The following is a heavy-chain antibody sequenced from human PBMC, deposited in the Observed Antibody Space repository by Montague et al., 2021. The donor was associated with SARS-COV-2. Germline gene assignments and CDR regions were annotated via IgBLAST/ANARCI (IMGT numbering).Heavy chain of an antibody. CDR3: AGWDPQTLTLIGLRGKSASDY. Sequence: SETLSLTCAVYGGSFSGHYWSWIRQPPGKGLEWIGEINNRGSTNYNPSLKSRVTISVDTSKNQFSLKLSSVTAADTGVYYCAGWDPQTLTLIGLRGKSASDYWGQGTLVTVSS. V-gene: IGHV4-34*01. CDR2: INNRGST. D-gene: IGHD4-23*01. J-gene: IGHJ4*02. CDR1: GGSFSGHY.